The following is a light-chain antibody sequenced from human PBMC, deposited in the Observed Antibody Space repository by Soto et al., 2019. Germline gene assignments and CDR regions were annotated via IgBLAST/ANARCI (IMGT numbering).Light chain of an antibody. CDR2: AAS. J-gene: IGKJ4*01. V-gene: IGKV3-20*01. Sequence: EIVLTQSPGTLSLSPGERATLSCRASQSISSNYLAWYHQKPGQAPRLLIHAASRTAYGIQDRFSGSGSGTDFTLTISRLEPQDVAVYYCQQYGSSPLTFGGGTKVEIK. CDR1: QSISSNY. CDR3: QQYGSSPLT.